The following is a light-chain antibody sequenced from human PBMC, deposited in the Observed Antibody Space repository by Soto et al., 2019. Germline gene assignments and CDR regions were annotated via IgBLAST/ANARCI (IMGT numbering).Light chain of an antibody. CDR2: DAS. J-gene: IGKJ4*01. V-gene: IGKV3-11*01. Sequence: EIVLTQSPATLSLSPGERATLSCRASQSVSSYLAWYQQKPGQAPRLPIYDASNRATGIPARFSGSGSGTDFTLTISSLEPEDFAFYYCQKRSKWPSTFGGGTKVEIK. CDR1: QSVSSY. CDR3: QKRSKWPST.